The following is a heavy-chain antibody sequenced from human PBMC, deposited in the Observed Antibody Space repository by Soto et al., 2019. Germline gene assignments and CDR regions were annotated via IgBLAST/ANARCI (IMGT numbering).Heavy chain of an antibody. CDR3: AREIYYDFWSGYFPPYGPDV. J-gene: IGHJ6*02. D-gene: IGHD3-3*01. Sequence: SETLSLTCSVSGGSMSGIGYCWSWIRQHPGKGLEWIGHMYYTGNTDYNPSLKGRVTISVDTSEKQFSLNLTSVTAADTAVYYCAREIYYDFWSGYFPPYGPDVWGQGTTVTVSS. CDR1: GGSMSGIGYC. CDR2: MYYTGNT. V-gene: IGHV4-31*03.